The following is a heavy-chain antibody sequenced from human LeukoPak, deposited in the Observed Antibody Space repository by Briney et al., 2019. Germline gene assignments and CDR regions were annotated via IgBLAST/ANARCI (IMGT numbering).Heavy chain of an antibody. CDR2: ISAYNGNT. V-gene: IGHV1-18*01. D-gene: IGHD3-16*02. J-gene: IGHJ4*02. CDR3: AREEYVWGSYRDVDY. CDR1: GYTFSSYG. Sequence: ASVKVSCKASGYTFSSYGITWVRQAPGQGLEWMGWISAYNGNTNYAQKIQDRVTMTTDTYTSTAYTELRRLRADDTAVYYCAREEYVWGSYRDVDYWGQGTLVTVSS.